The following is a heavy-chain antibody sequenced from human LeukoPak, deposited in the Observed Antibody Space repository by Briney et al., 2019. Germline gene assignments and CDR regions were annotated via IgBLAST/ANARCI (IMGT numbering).Heavy chain of an antibody. Sequence: GGPVKVSCKASGYTFTGYYMHWVRQAPGQGLEWMGWINPNSGGTNYAQKFQGRVTMTRDTSTSTVYMELSSLRSEDTAVYYCARARWVVVPAAREYYFDYWGQGTLVTVSS. V-gene: IGHV1-2*02. D-gene: IGHD2-2*01. CDR1: GYTFTGYY. J-gene: IGHJ4*02. CDR3: ARARWVVVPAAREYYFDY. CDR2: INPNSGGT.